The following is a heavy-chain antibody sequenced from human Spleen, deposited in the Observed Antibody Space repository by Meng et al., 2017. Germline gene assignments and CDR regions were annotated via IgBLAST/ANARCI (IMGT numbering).Heavy chain of an antibody. CDR3: ARTITGTTLDGFDY. V-gene: IGHV4-39*07. Sequence: SETLSLTCTVSGGSISSCSYYWGWIRQSPGKGLEWTGSIYYSGSTYYNPSLKSRVTISVDTSKNQCSLKLSSVTAADTAVYYCARTITGTTLDGFDYWGQGTPVTVSS. CDR1: GGSISSCSYY. CDR2: IYYSGST. D-gene: IGHD1-20*01. J-gene: IGHJ4*02.